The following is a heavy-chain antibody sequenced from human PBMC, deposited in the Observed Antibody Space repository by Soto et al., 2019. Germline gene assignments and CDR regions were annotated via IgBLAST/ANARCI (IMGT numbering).Heavy chain of an antibody. CDR3: AKGGLYYDFWSGYSKSYYYYYYMDV. CDR2: ISGSGGST. D-gene: IGHD3-3*01. Sequence: PGGSLRLSCAASGFTFSSYAMSWVRQAPGKGLEWVSAISGSGGSTYYADSVKGRFTISRDNSKNTLYLQMNSLRAEDTAVYYCAKGGLYYDFWSGYSKSYYYYYYMDVWGKGTTVTVSS. CDR1: GFTFSSYA. V-gene: IGHV3-23*01. J-gene: IGHJ6*03.